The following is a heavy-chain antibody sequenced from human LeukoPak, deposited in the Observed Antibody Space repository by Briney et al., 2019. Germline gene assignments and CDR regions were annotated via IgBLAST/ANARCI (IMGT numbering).Heavy chain of an antibody. J-gene: IGHJ4*02. CDR3: ASNYYGSGRQDY. Sequence: SETLSLTCTVSGGSISSYYWSWIRQPPGKGLGWIGYIYYSGSTNYNPFLKSRVTISVDTSKNQFSLKLSSVTAADTAVYYCASNYYGSGRQDYWGQGTLVTVSS. CDR2: IYYSGST. D-gene: IGHD3-10*01. CDR1: GGSISSYY. V-gene: IGHV4-59*01.